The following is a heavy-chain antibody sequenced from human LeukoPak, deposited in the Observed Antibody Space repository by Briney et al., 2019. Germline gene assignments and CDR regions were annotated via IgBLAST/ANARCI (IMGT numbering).Heavy chain of an antibody. CDR2: IYYSGST. Sequence: SGTLSLTCSVSGGSISNSSYYWGCIRQPPGKGLEWIGTIYYSGSTYHNPSLKSRVIISVDTSKNQFSLKLSSVTAADTAVYYCARQRSKYYYENYWGQGTLVTVSS. CDR1: GGSISNSSYY. CDR3: ARQRSKYYYENY. J-gene: IGHJ4*02. D-gene: IGHD3-22*01. V-gene: IGHV4-39*01.